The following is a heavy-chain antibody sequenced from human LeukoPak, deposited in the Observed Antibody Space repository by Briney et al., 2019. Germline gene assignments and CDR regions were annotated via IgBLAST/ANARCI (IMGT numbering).Heavy chain of an antibody. CDR1: GGSFSGYY. D-gene: IGHD1-26*01. J-gene: IGHJ2*01. CDR2: INHSGST. CDR3: SRSSGTYYFDL. V-gene: IGHV4-34*01. Sequence: SETLSLTCAVYGGSFSGYYWSWIRQPPGKGLEWIGEINHSGSTNYNPSLKSRVTISVDTSKNQFSLKLSSVTAADTAVYYCSRSSGTYYFDLWGRGTLVTVSS.